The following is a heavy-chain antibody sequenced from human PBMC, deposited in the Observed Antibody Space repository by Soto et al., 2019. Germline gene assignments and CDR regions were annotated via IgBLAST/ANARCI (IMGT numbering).Heavy chain of an antibody. CDR2: IYSGGTT. J-gene: IGHJ4*02. CDR3: ATDGPGITRGYFDY. CDR1: GFIVSSTH. D-gene: IGHD2-2*01. V-gene: IGHV3-53*01. Sequence: EVQLVESGGGLIQPGGSLRLSCAASGFIVSSTHMNWVRQAPGKGLEWVSIIYSGGTTYYADSVKGRFTISRDNSKNTLYFQMNSLRAEDTAVYYCATDGPGITRGYFDYWGQGTLVTVSS.